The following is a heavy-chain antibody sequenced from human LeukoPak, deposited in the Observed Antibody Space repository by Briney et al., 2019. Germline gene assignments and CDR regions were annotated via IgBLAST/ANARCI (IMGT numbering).Heavy chain of an antibody. Sequence: GGSLRLSCAASGFTFRSYWMNWVRQAPGKGLEWVANIKQDGSEQYYVDSVKGRFTISRDNAKNSLYLQMNSLRAEDTAVYYCARPREKAFDIWGQGTMVTVSS. CDR1: GFTFRSYW. J-gene: IGHJ3*02. CDR2: IKQDGSEQ. CDR3: ARPREKAFDI. V-gene: IGHV3-7*01.